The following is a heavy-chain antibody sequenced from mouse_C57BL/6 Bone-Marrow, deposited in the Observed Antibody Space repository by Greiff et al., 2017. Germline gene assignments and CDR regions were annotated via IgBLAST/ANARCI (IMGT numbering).Heavy chain of an antibody. Sequence: EVKLMESGGDLVKPGGSLKLSCAASGFTFSSYGMSWVRQTPDKRLEWVATISSGGSYTYYPDSGKGRSTISRDNAKNTLYLQMSSLKSEDTAMYYCARRFDYWGQGTTLTVSS. CDR2: ISSGGSYT. J-gene: IGHJ2*01. CDR1: GFTFSSYG. V-gene: IGHV5-6*02. CDR3: ARRFDY.